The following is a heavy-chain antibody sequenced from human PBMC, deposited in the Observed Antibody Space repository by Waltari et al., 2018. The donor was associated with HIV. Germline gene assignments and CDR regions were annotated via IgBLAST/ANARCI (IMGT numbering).Heavy chain of an antibody. Sequence: QVQLVESGGGVVQPGRSLSLSCAAPGFTFSNFGMYWVRQAPGKGLEWVALIWYDGSNKYYADSVKGRFTISRDNSKNTLYLQMNSLRAEDTAVYYCARGGEALALDYWGQGTLVTVSS. CDR3: ARGGEALALDY. CDR2: IWYDGSNK. V-gene: IGHV3-33*01. J-gene: IGHJ4*02. CDR1: GFTFSNFG. D-gene: IGHD6-19*01.